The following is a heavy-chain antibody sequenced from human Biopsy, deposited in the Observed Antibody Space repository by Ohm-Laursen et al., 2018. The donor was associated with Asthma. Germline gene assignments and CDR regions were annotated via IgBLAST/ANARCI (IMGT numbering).Heavy chain of an antibody. CDR1: GGTFSSYS. Sequence: SVKVSCKASGGTFSSYSVSWVRQAPGQGLEWMGWISVYNGNTKVAQKLQDRVTMITDTSTSTAYMELRSLRSDDTAVYFCARAVDYSHYYGIDVWGQGTTVTVS. CDR3: ARAVDYSHYYGIDV. CDR2: ISVYNGNT. J-gene: IGHJ6*02. D-gene: IGHD3-10*01. V-gene: IGHV1-18*01.